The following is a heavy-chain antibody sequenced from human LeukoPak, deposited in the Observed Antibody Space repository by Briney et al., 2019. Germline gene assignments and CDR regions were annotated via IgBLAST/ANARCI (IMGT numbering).Heavy chain of an antibody. Sequence: GSSVKVSCKASGGTFSSYTISWVRQAPGQGLEWMGRIIPILGIANDAQKFQGRVTITADKSTSTAYMELSSLRSEDTAVYYCARDRITWDAFDIWGQGTMVTVSS. J-gene: IGHJ3*02. V-gene: IGHV1-69*04. CDR1: GGTFSSYT. CDR3: ARDRITWDAFDI. CDR2: IIPILGIA. D-gene: IGHD1-14*01.